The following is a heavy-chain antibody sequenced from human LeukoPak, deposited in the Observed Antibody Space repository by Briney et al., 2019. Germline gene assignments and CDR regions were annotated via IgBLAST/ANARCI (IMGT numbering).Heavy chain of an antibody. CDR1: GFTFSSYG. CDR2: IWYDGSNK. Sequence: PGRSLRLSCAASGFTFSSYGMHWVRQAPGKGLEWVAVIWYDGSNKYYADSVKGRFTISRDNSKNTLYLQMNSLRAEDTAVYYCAKSPLTYSSSWYGYWGQGTLVTVSS. V-gene: IGHV3-33*06. D-gene: IGHD6-13*01. J-gene: IGHJ4*02. CDR3: AKSPLTYSSSWYGY.